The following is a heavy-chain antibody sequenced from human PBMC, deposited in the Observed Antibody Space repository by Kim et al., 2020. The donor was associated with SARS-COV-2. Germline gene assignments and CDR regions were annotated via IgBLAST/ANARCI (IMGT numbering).Heavy chain of an antibody. V-gene: IGHV6-1*01. J-gene: IGHJ4*02. CDR1: GDSVSSNTAA. D-gene: IGHD6-13*01. CDR3: ARGAYTSTWF. CDR2: TYYRSKYYY. Sequence: SQTLSLTCVISGDSVSSNTAAWHWIRQSPSRGLEWLGRTYYRSKYYYDYAVSVMSRITIDPDTSKNQISLQLNSLTPEDTAVYYCARGAYTSTWFWGPGTPVTVSS.